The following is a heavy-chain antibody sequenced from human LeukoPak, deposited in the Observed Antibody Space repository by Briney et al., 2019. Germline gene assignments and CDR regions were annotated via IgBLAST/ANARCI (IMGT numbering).Heavy chain of an antibody. J-gene: IGHJ5*02. CDR3: ARSNYDSTTFYYHLDL. CDR2: VDVHGQGT. Sequence: GGSLRLSCAASGFTFSSYWMHWVRQAPGKGAVWVSRVDVHGQGTAYADSVKGRFTISRDNVKNTLSLQMNSLSAEDTAVYYCARSNYDSTTFYYHLDLWGQGTLVTVSS. D-gene: IGHD2/OR15-2a*01. CDR1: GFTFSSYW. V-gene: IGHV3-74*01.